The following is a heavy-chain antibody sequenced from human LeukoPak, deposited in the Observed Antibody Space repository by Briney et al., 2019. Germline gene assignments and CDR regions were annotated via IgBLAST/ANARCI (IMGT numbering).Heavy chain of an antibody. CDR3: ARGDILTGYYL. J-gene: IGHJ4*02. D-gene: IGHD3-9*01. CDR2: IYHSGST. V-gene: IGHV4-30-2*01. Sequence: SETLSLTCAVSGGSISSGGYSWSWIRQPPGKGLEWIGYIYHSGSTYYNPSLKSRVTISVDRSKNQFSLKLSSVTAADTAVYYCARGDILTGYYLWGQGTLVTVSS. CDR1: GGSISSGGYS.